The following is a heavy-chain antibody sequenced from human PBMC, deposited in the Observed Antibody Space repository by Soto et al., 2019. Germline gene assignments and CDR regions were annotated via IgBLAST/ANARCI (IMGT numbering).Heavy chain of an antibody. V-gene: IGHV1-8*01. CDR3: ASGLYYYGSGTHDAFDI. CDR1: GYTFTSYD. CDR2: MNPNSGNT. D-gene: IGHD3-10*01. Sequence: QVQLVQSGAEVKKPGASVKVSCKASGYTFTSYDINWVRQATGQGLEWMGWMNPNSGNTGYAQKFQGRVTMTRNTSLSTAYMELSSLTSEDTDGDYCASGLYYYGSGTHDAFDIWGQGTMVTVSS. J-gene: IGHJ3*02.